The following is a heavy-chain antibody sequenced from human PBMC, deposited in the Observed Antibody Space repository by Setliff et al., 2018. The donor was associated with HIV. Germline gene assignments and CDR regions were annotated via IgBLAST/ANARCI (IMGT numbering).Heavy chain of an antibody. CDR2: IIWNSGTT. D-gene: IGHD2-2*01. V-gene: IGHV3-20*04. J-gene: IGHJ3*02. CDR1: GFTVSSNY. Sequence: PGGSLRLSCAASGFTVSSNYMNWVRQAPGKGLEWGSGIIWNSGTTGYADSVKGRFTISRDYAKNSLFLQMNSLRAEDTALYYCVKDSLPGGCDMWGQGSMVTVSS. CDR3: VKDSLPGGCDM.